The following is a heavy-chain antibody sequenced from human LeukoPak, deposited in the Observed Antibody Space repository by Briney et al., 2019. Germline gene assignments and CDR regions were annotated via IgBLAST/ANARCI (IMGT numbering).Heavy chain of an antibody. Sequence: GGSLRLSCAASGFTFSSYSMNWVRQAPGKGLEWVSSISNSSSYIYYADSEKGRFTISRDNDKNSLYLQMNSLRAEDTAVYYCARRSADYVWGSYRSPPDYWGQGTLVTVSS. V-gene: IGHV3-21*01. CDR3: ARRSADYVWGSYRSPPDY. D-gene: IGHD3-16*02. J-gene: IGHJ4*02. CDR2: ISNSSSYI. CDR1: GFTFSSYS.